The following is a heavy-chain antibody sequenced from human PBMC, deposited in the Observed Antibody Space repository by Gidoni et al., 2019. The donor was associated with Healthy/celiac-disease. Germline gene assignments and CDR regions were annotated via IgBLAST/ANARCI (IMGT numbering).Heavy chain of an antibody. J-gene: IGHJ4*02. Sequence: EVQLVESGGVVVQPGGSMRLSCASSGFTFDDYAMHWVRQAPGKGLECVSLISWDGRSTYYADSVKCRFTISRDISKNSLYLQMNSLRDEDTALYYCAKDLNYYDSSGYDYWGQGPLVTVSS. CDR3: AKDLNYYDSSGYDY. CDR1: GFTFDDYA. V-gene: IGHV3-43D*04. CDR2: ISWDGRST. D-gene: IGHD3-22*01.